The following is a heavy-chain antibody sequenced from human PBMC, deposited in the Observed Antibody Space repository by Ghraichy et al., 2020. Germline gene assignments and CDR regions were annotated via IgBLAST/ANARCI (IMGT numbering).Heavy chain of an antibody. CDR2: IYYSGNT. J-gene: IGHJ2*01. CDR1: GGSISSYF. CDR3: ARDIIVGSAWYFDL. Sequence: SDTLSLTCTVSGGSISSYFWSWIRQPPGKGLEWIGYIYYSGNTNYNPSLKGRVTISVDTSMHQLSLTLSSVTAADTAVYYCARDIIVGSAWYFDLWGRGTLVTVSS. D-gene: IGHD1-26*01. V-gene: IGHV4-59*01.